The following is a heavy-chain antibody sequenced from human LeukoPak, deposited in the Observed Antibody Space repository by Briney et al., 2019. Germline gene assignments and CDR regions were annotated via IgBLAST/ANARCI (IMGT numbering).Heavy chain of an antibody. CDR3: ARILRYFDWASFDY. V-gene: IGHV3-7*01. CDR2: IKQDGSEK. CDR1: GFTFSSYW. D-gene: IGHD3-9*01. Sequence: GGSQRLSCAASGFTFSSYWMSWVRQAPGKGLEWVANIKQDGSEKYYVDSVKGRFTISRDNAKNSLYLQMNSLRAEDTAVYYCARILRYFDWASFDYWGQGTLVTVSS. J-gene: IGHJ4*02.